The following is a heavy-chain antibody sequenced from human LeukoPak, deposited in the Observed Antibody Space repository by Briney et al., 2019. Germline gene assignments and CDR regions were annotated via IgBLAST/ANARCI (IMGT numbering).Heavy chain of an antibody. CDR2: IRSKAYGGTT. Sequence: GGSLRLSCTASGFTFGDYAMSWFRQAPGKGLEWVGFIRSKAYGGTTEYAASVKGRFTISGDDSKSIAYLQMNSLKTEDTAVYYCTRDPRGGSCYAWFDPWGQGTLVTVSS. CDR3: TRDPRGGSCYAWFDP. V-gene: IGHV3-49*03. D-gene: IGHD2-15*01. CDR1: GFTFGDYA. J-gene: IGHJ5*02.